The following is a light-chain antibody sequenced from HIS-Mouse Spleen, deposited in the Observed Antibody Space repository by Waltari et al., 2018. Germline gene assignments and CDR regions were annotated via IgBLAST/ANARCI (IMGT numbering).Light chain of an antibody. Sequence: SYVLTQPPSVSVAPGQTARITCGGNNIGSKSVHWYQQKPGQAPVLVVYDDSDRPSGIPGRFSGSNSGNTATLTISRVEAGDEDDYYCQVWDSSSDPSYVFGTGTKVTVL. V-gene: IGLV3-21*02. CDR1: NIGSKS. J-gene: IGLJ1*01. CDR2: DDS. CDR3: QVWDSSSDPSYV.